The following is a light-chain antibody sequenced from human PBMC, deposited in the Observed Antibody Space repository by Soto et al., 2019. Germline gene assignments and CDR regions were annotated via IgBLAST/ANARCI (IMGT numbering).Light chain of an antibody. V-gene: IGKV1-12*01. Sequence: DLPMTQSPSSVSASVGDRVTITCRASQGISSWLAWYQQKPGKAPKLLIYAASSWHSGVPSMFSGSGSGTDFTLTISSLQPEDFASYYCLQSDSFPHTFGQGTKLEIK. J-gene: IGKJ2*01. CDR2: AAS. CDR1: QGISSW. CDR3: LQSDSFPHT.